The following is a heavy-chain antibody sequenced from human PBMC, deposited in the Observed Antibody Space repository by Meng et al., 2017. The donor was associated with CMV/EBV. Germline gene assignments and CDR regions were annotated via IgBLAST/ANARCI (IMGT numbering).Heavy chain of an antibody. CDR3: WRFGVSQGFDY. J-gene: IGHJ4*02. CDR2: ISSSSSTI. CDR1: GFTFSSYS. Sequence: GGSLRLSCAASGFTFSSYSMNWVRQAPGKGLEWVSYISSSSSTIYYADSVKGRFTISRDNAKNSLYLQMNSLIAEDTAVYYCWRFGVSQGFDYWGQGTLVTVSS. D-gene: IGHD3-10*01. V-gene: IGHV3-48*04.